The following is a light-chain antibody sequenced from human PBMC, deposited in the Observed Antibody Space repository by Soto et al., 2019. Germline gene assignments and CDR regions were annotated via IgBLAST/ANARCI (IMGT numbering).Light chain of an antibody. J-gene: IGLJ1*01. CDR1: SSDVGAFNY. CDR2: EIN. Sequence: QSVLTQPPSASGSPGQSITISCTGTSSDVGAFNYVSWYQQHPGIAPKLMIFEINKRPSGVPDRFSGSKSGNSASLTVSGLQTEDEADYYCSSYAGSNIYVFGSGTKVTVL. V-gene: IGLV2-8*01. CDR3: SSYAGSNIYV.